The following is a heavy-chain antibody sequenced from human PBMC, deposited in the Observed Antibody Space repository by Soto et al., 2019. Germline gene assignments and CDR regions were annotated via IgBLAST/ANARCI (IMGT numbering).Heavy chain of an antibody. CDR2: IVVGSGNT. CDR1: GFTFTSSA. D-gene: IGHD3-22*01. V-gene: IGHV1-58*02. J-gene: IGHJ4*02. Sequence: SVKVSCKASGFTFTSSAMQWGRQARGQRLEWIGWIVVGSGNTNYAQKFQERVTITRDMSTSTAYMELSSLRSEDTAVYYCARHDSSGYYYYFDYWGQGTLVPVSS. CDR3: ARHDSSGYYYYFDY.